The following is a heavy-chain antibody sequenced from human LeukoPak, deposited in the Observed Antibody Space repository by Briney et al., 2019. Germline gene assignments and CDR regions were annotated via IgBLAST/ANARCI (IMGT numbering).Heavy chain of an antibody. Sequence: SETLSLTCAVYGGSFSGYYWSWIRQPPGKGLEWSGEINHSGSTNYNPSLKSRVTISVDTSKNQFSLKLSSVTAADTAVYYCAREDSYYYGSGSYSILDYWGQGTLVTVSS. CDR1: GGSFSGYY. V-gene: IGHV4-34*01. CDR2: INHSGST. CDR3: AREDSYYYGSGSYSILDY. J-gene: IGHJ4*02. D-gene: IGHD3-10*01.